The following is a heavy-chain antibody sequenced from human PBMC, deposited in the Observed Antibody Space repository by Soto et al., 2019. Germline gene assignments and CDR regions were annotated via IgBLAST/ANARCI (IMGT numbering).Heavy chain of an antibody. Sequence: ASVKVSCKASGYTFRDYGISWVRQAPGEGLEWMGWISAYNGDTNYVERLQDRITMTTDTSTSTAYMELRNLRSDDTAVYYCARDWVYYDIVGSISPYSPVAFDIWGQGTLVTVS. CDR3: ARDWVYYDIVGSISPYSPVAFDI. J-gene: IGHJ3*02. CDR2: ISAYNGDT. D-gene: IGHD3-22*01. CDR1: GYTFRDYG. V-gene: IGHV1-18*01.